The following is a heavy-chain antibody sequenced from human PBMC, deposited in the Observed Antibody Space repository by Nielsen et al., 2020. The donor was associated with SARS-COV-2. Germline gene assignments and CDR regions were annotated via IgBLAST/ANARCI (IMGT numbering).Heavy chain of an antibody. V-gene: IGHV3-21*01. J-gene: IGHJ4*02. CDR2: ISSSSSYI. D-gene: IGHD2-21*02. Sequence: VRQMPGKGLEWVSSISSSSSYIYYADSVKGRFTISRDNAKNSLYLQMNSLRAEDTAVYYCARDGIIVVVTATPSPSYFDYWGQGTLVTVSS. CDR3: ARDGIIVVVTATPSPSYFDY.